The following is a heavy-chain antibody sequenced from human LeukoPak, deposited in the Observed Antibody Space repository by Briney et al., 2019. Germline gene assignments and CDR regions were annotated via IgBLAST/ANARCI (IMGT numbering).Heavy chain of an antibody. CDR3: ASSGWYGDVFQH. J-gene: IGHJ1*01. Sequence: ASVKVSCKVSGYTLTELSMHWVRQAPGKGLEWMGGFDPEDGETIYAQKFQGRVTMTEDTSTDTAYMELSSLRSEDTAVYCCASSGWYGDVFQHWGQGTLVTVSS. V-gene: IGHV1-24*01. D-gene: IGHD6-19*01. CDR2: FDPEDGET. CDR1: GYTLTELS.